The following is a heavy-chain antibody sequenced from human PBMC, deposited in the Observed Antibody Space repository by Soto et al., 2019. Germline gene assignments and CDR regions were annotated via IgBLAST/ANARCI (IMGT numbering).Heavy chain of an antibody. Sequence: PSETLSLTCTVSGGSISTYYWSWIRQPPGKGLEWIGYMSYSGSTNYNPSLKSRVTISVDTSKNQFSLKLSSVTAADTAVYYCARSLRYCSSTSCYGRFDYWGQGNLVTGSS. D-gene: IGHD2-2*01. CDR1: GGSISTYY. CDR3: ARSLRYCSSTSCYGRFDY. V-gene: IGHV4-59*01. J-gene: IGHJ4*02. CDR2: MSYSGST.